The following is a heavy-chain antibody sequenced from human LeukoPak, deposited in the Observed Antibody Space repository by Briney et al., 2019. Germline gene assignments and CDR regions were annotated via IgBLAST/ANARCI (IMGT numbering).Heavy chain of an antibody. D-gene: IGHD3-22*01. J-gene: IGHJ4*02. V-gene: IGHV4-39*07. Sequence: SETLSLTCTVSGGSISSSYYYWGWIRQPPGKGLEWIGSIYYSGSTYYNPSLKSRVTISVDTSKNQFSLKLSSVTAADTAVYYCARGYYPTYFDYWGQGTLVTVSS. CDR1: GGSISSSYYY. CDR2: IYYSGST. CDR3: ARGYYPTYFDY.